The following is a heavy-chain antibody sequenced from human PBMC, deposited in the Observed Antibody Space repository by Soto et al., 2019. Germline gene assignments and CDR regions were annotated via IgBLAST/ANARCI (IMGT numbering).Heavy chain of an antibody. CDR3: AREAAGVSRYDY. V-gene: IGHV1-18*01. D-gene: IGHD6-13*01. J-gene: IGHJ4*02. CDR2: ISAYNGNT. Sequence: SVKVSCKASGYTFSSYGISWVRLAPGRGLEWMGWISAYNGNTYYVQTLQDRVTMAIDTSTSTAYMELRSLRSDDTALYYCAREAAGVSRYDYWGQGTQVTVSS. CDR1: GYTFSSYG.